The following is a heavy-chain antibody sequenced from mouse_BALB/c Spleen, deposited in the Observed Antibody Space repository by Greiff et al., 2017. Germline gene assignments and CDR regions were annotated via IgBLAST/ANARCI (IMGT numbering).Heavy chain of an antibody. J-gene: IGHJ4*01. V-gene: IGHV14-3*02. D-gene: IGHD1-2*01. Sequence: EVKLVESGAELVKPGASVKLSCTASGFNINDSYMHWVKQRPEQGLEWIGRIDPANGNTKYDPKFQGKATITADTSSNTAYLQLSSLTSEDTAVYYCASPNALLAMDYWGQGTSVTVSS. CDR2: IDPANGNT. CDR1: GFNINDSY. CDR3: ASPNALLAMDY.